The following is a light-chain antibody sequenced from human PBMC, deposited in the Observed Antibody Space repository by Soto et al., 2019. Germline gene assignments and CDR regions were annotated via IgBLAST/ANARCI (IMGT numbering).Light chain of an antibody. Sequence: EIVLTQSPGALSLSPGERATLSCRASQSVSSGYLAWYQQKPGQAPRLLIFATSRRATGIPDRFSGSGSGTDFTLTISRLEPEGVSVYYCQQYGSSPPIIVGQGTRLEIK. CDR3: QQYGSSPPII. V-gene: IGKV3-20*01. CDR2: ATS. J-gene: IGKJ5*01. CDR1: QSVSSGY.